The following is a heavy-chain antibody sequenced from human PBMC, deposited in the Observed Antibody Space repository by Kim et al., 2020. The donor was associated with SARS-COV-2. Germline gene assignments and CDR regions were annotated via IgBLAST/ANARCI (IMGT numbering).Heavy chain of an antibody. D-gene: IGHD3-9*01. Sequence: SETLSLTCTVSGGSVSSGSYYWSWIRQPPGKGLEWIGYIYYSGSTNYNPSLKSRVTISVDTSKNQFSLKLSSVTAADTAVYYCARAYDILTGRPLDYWG. CDR2: IYYSGST. CDR3: ARAYDILTGRPLDY. CDR1: GGSVSSGSYY. J-gene: IGHJ4*01. V-gene: IGHV4-61*01.